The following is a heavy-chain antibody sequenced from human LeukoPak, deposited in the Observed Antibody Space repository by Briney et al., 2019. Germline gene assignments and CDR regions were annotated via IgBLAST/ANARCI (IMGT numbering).Heavy chain of an antibody. CDR1: GFTFDEYA. V-gene: IGHV3-9*01. Sequence: GGSLRLSCAASGFTFDEYAMHWVRQAPGKGLEWVSGISWNSGIIGYADSVKGRFTISRDNSKNTLYLQMNSLRAEDTAVYYCARGVRIAVAGYIDHWGQGTLVTVSS. CDR2: ISWNSGII. CDR3: ARGVRIAVAGYIDH. J-gene: IGHJ4*02. D-gene: IGHD6-19*01.